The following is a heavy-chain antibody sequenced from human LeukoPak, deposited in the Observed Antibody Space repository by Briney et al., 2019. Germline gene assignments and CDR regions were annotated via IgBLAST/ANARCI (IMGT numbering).Heavy chain of an antibody. CDR1: GFTFSSYN. Sequence: GGSLRLSCAASGFTFSSYNMNWVRQAPGKGLEWVSYISGSSISIYYADSVKGRFTISRDNAKNSLYLQMNSLRDEDTAVYFCARSGSGSFPFDYWGQGTLVTVSS. CDR3: ARSGSGSFPFDY. D-gene: IGHD1-26*01. J-gene: IGHJ4*02. CDR2: ISGSSISI. V-gene: IGHV3-48*02.